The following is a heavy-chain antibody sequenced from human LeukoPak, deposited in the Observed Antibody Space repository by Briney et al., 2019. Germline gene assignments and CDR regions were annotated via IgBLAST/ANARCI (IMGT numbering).Heavy chain of an antibody. V-gene: IGHV3-30*14. D-gene: IGHD6-19*01. J-gene: IGHJ3*02. CDR1: GFTFNTYA. CDR3: AKVRQQWLHYDGFDI. Sequence: SGGSLRLSCAASGFTFNTYAIHWVRQAPAKGLEWVAVISYDGNNKYYVDSVKGRFTISRDNSKNTLHLQINSLRAEDTAIYYCAKVRQQWLHYDGFDIWGQGTVVTVYS. CDR2: ISYDGNNK.